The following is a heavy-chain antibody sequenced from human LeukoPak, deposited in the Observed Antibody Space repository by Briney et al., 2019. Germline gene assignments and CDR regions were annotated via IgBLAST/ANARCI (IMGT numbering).Heavy chain of an antibody. Sequence: SETLSLTCTVSGGSISSGGYYWSWIRQPPGKGLEWIGYIYHSGSTYYNPSLKSRVTISVDRSKNQFSLKLSSVTAADTAVYYCAGGDHHRPKFYFDYGAKEP. CDR1: GGSISSGGYY. J-gene: IGHJ4*01. CDR2: IYHSGST. D-gene: IGHD2-21*02. V-gene: IGHV4-30-2*01. CDR3: AGGDHHRPKFYFDY.